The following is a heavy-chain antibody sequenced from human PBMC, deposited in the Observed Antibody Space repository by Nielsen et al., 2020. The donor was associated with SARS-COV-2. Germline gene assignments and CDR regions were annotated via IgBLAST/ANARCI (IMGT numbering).Heavy chain of an antibody. V-gene: IGHV1-8*01. CDR1: GYTFNNHD. D-gene: IGHD5-12*01. CDR3: ARDPYGGSLGGP. J-gene: IGHJ5*02. Sequence: ASVKVSCKTSGYTFNNHDINWVRQAAGQGLEWMGWMNPNSGNTGYAQKFQGRVTMTRNTSISTAYMELSSLRSEDTAVYYCARDPYGGSLGGPWGQGTLVTVSS. CDR2: MNPNSGNT.